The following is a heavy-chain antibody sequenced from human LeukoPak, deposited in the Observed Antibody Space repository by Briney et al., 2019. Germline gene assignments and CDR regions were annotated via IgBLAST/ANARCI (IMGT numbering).Heavy chain of an antibody. CDR3: ARDHPSLTGSFDY. V-gene: IGHV1-69*13. CDR1: GGTFSSYA. J-gene: IGHJ4*02. CDR2: IIPIFGTA. D-gene: IGHD7-27*01. Sequence: SVKVSCKASGGTFSSYAISWVRQAPGQGLEWMGGIIPIFGTANYAQKFQGRVTITADESTSTAYMELSSLRSEDTAVYYCARDHPSLTGSFDYWGQGTLVTVSS.